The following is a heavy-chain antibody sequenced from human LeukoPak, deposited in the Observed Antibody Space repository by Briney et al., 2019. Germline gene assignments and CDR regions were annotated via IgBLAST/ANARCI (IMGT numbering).Heavy chain of an antibody. D-gene: IGHD5-18*01. Sequence: GGSLRLSCAVSGFIFSSYAMSWVRQAPGKGLEWVSAISGSGGSTYYADSVKGRFTISRDNSKNTLYLQMNSLRAEDTAVYYCAKDLPSYRGYSYGQGLYYYYYGMDVWGQGTTVTVSS. CDR2: ISGSGGST. CDR3: AKDLPSYRGYSYGQGLYYYYYGMDV. CDR1: GFIFSSYA. J-gene: IGHJ6*02. V-gene: IGHV3-23*01.